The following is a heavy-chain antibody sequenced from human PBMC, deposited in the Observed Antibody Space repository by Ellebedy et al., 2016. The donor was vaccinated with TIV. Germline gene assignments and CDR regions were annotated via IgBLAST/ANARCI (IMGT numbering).Heavy chain of an antibody. Sequence: SETLSLXXTVSGGSISSGSYYWSWIRQPAGKGLEWIGLIYPSGSTNYNPSLKSRVTMSVDTSKNQFSLKLSSVTAADTAVYYCARGGGPRGNIVVVPAAIRWFDPWGQGTLVTVSS. CDR3: ARGGGPRGNIVVVPAAIRWFDP. D-gene: IGHD2-2*02. CDR2: IYPSGST. CDR1: GGSISSGSYY. V-gene: IGHV4-61*02. J-gene: IGHJ5*02.